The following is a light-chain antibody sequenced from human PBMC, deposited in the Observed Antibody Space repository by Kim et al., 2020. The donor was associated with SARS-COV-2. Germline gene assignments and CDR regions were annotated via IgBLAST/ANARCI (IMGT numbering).Light chain of an antibody. V-gene: IGLV1-40*01. J-gene: IGLJ7*01. Sequence: QSVLTQPPSVSGAPGQRVTIPCTGSSANIGGDYDVYWYQHLPGTAPKLLIYGNSNRPSGVPDRFSGSKSGTSASLAIAGLQAEDEADYSCQSYDSSLNHAVFGGGTQLTVL. CDR2: GNS. CDR3: QSYDSSLNHAV. CDR1: SANIGGDYD.